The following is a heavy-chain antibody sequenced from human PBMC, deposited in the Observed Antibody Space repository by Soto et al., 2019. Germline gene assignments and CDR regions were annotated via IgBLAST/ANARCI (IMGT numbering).Heavy chain of an antibody. CDR3: ASGTDYKGDY. J-gene: IGHJ4*02. CDR2: ISYDGSNK. V-gene: IGHV3-30*03. D-gene: IGHD4-4*01. Sequence: QVQLVESGGGVVQPGRSLRLYCAASGFTLSNYCMHWVRQAPGKGLEWVAGISYDGSNKYYADSVKGRFTISRDNSKNAVYLQMNSLRGEDTAVYYCASGTDYKGDYWGQGTMVTVSS. CDR1: GFTLSNYC.